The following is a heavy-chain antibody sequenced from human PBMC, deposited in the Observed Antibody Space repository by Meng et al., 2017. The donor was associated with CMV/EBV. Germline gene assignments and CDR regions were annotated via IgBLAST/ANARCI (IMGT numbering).Heavy chain of an antibody. CDR2: INPNSGGT. CDR3: ARGWIQLWLMGY. Sequence: GESLKISCKASGYTFTGYYMHWVRQAPGQGLEWMGWINPNSGGTNYAQKFQGRVTMTRDTSISTAYMELSRLRSDDTAVYYCARGWIQLWLMGYWGQGTLVTVSS. V-gene: IGHV1-2*02. CDR1: GYTFTGYY. J-gene: IGHJ4*02. D-gene: IGHD5-18*01.